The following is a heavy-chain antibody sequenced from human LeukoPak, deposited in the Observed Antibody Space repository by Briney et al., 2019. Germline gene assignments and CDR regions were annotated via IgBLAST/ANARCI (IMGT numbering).Heavy chain of an antibody. J-gene: IGHJ3*02. CDR1: GGTFSSYA. V-gene: IGHV1-69*01. CDR3: ASSMTPDVVTGLGAFDI. CDR2: IIPIFGTA. D-gene: IGHD2-21*02. Sequence: SVKVSFKASGGTFSSYAISWVRQAPGQGLEWMGGIIPIFGTANYAQKFQGRVTITADESTSTAYMELSSLRSEDTAVYYCASSMTPDVVTGLGAFDIWGQGTMVTVSS.